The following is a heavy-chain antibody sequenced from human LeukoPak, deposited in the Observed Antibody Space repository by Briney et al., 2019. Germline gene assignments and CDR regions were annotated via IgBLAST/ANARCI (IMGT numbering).Heavy chain of an antibody. V-gene: IGHV3-23*01. J-gene: IGHJ3*01. D-gene: IGHD6-13*01. CDR2: IGESGAST. CDR1: GFTFSSFA. CDR3: AKTSSSWYGDAFDF. Sequence: GGSLRLSCAASGFTFSSFAMNWVRQAPGKGLEWVSGIGESGASTYYADSVKGRFTISRDNSKNTLNLQLNSLRAEDTALYYCAKTSSSWYGDAFDFWGQGTMVTVSS.